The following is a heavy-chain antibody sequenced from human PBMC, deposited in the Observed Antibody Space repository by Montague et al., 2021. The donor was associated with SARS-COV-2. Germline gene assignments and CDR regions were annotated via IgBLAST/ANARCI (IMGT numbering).Heavy chain of an antibody. CDR1: GGSISSYY. J-gene: IGHJ6*02. CDR2: FSDSGST. V-gene: IGHV4-59*13. CDR3: ARGIPAGGTAQDNFHYHYAMDV. Sequence: SETLSLTCTVSGGSISSYYWSWIRLPPGKGLEWIAYFSDSGSTNYNPSLESRVTLSVDTSKTQFSLRLNSVTAAATAVYYCARGIPAGGTAQDNFHYHYAMDVGGQGTTVPVSS. D-gene: IGHD6-13*01.